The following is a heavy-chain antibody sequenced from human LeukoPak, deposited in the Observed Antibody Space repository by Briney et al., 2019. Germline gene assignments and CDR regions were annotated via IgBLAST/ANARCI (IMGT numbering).Heavy chain of an antibody. Sequence: GGSLRLSCAASGFSVGFNYMTWVRQAPGKGLEWVSVIYSGGNTDYADSVKGRFTISRDNSKNTVYLQMNTLRVEDTAVYYCSGGPAGRRYWGRETWSPSPQ. V-gene: IGHV3-53*03. CDR1: GFSVGFNY. CDR3: SGGPAGRRY. J-gene: IGHJ4*02. CDR2: IYSGGNT.